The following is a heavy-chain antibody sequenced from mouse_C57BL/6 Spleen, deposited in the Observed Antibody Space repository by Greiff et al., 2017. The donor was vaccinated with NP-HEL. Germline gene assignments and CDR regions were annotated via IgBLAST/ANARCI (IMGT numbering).Heavy chain of an antibody. V-gene: IGHV5-4*03. CDR2: ISDGGSYT. Sequence: EVNLVESGGGLVKPGGSLKLSCAASGFTFSSYAMSWVRQTPEKRLEWVATISDGGSYTYYPDNVKGRFTISRDNAKNNLYLQMSHLKSEDTAMYYCASVYYGKGYYFDYWGQGTTLTVSS. D-gene: IGHD2-1*01. J-gene: IGHJ2*01. CDR1: GFTFSSYA. CDR3: ASVYYGKGYYFDY.